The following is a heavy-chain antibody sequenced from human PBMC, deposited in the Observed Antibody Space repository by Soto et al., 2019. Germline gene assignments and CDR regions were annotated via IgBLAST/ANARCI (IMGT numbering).Heavy chain of an antibody. CDR1: GGSISSGGYY. V-gene: IGHV4-31*03. Sequence: QVQLQESGPGLVKPSQTLSLTCTVSGGSISSGGYYWSWIRQHPGKGLEWIGYIYYIGSTYYTPSLKSRVTISVDTSKNQFSLKLSSVTAADTAVYYCARDRSSPGPFDYYYYYMDVWGKGTTVTVSS. CDR3: ARDRSSPGPFDYYYYYMDV. J-gene: IGHJ6*03. CDR2: IYYIGST. D-gene: IGHD6-6*01.